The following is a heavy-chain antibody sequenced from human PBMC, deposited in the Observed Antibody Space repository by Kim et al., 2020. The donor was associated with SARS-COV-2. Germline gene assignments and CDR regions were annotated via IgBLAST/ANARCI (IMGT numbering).Heavy chain of an antibody. Sequence: ASVKVSCKVSGYTLTELSMHWVRQAPGKGLEWMGGFDPEDGETIYAQKFQGRVTMTEDTSTDTAYMELSSLRSEDTAVYYCATAMVRDTHYYYYYYMDVWGKGTTVTVSS. CDR2: FDPEDGET. CDR1: GYTLTELS. D-gene: IGHD3-10*01. CDR3: ATAMVRDTHYYYYYYMDV. V-gene: IGHV1-24*01. J-gene: IGHJ6*03.